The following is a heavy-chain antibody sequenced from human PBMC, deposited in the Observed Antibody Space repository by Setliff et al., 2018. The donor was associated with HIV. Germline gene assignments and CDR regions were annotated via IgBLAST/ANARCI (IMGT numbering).Heavy chain of an antibody. V-gene: IGHV4-4*09. D-gene: IGHD2-21*02. J-gene: IGHJ4*02. CDR1: GGSISNYY. Sequence: PSETLSLTCSISGGSISNYYGVWIRQSPGKGREWIGYIYTSGSTNYNPSLKSRVTMSVDTSKNKLSLKLSSVTAADTAVYYCARSRHCGSDCYCDYSGQGTLVTVSS. CDR2: IYTSGST. CDR3: ARSRHCGSDCYCDY.